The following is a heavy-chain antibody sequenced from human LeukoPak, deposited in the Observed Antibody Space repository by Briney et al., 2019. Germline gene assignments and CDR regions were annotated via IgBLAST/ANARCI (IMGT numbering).Heavy chain of an antibody. CDR1: GYSFTSYW. CDR2: IYPGDSDT. CDR3: ARSMVRGAPYYFDY. V-gene: IGHV5-51*01. D-gene: IGHD3-10*01. J-gene: IGHJ4*02. Sequence: GESLKISCKGSGYSFTSYWIGWVRQMPGKGLEWMGIIYPGDSDTRYSTSFQGQVTMSADKSISTAYLQWSSLNASDTAMYYCARSMVRGAPYYFDYWGQGTLVTVSS.